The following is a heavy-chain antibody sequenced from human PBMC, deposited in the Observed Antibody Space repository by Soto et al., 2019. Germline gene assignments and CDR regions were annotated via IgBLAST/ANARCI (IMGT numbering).Heavy chain of an antibody. CDR1: GFSLTTSGVG. CDR2: IYWDDNK. V-gene: IGHV2-5*02. J-gene: IGHJ4*02. D-gene: IGHD7-27*01. CDR3: AHIGYMDGNWDHGYFDY. Sequence: QITLKESGPTRVRPTHTLALTCTFSGFSLTTSGVGVGWIRKTPGKALEWLAVIYWDDNKRYSPSLKSRLTIHKDTSKTQVVLTMADMDPVGTATSFCAHIGYMDGNWDHGYFDYWGQGTLVTVSS.